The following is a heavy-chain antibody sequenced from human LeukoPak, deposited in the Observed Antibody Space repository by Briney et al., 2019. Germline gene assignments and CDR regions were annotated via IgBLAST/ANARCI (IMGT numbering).Heavy chain of an antibody. J-gene: IGHJ6*04. CDR3: AELGITMIGGV. D-gene: IGHD3-10*02. CDR2: TYYRSRWYN. Sequence: SQTLSLTCAISGDSVSNTAAGWSWIRQSPSRGLEWLGRTYYRSRWYNDDAVSLKGRITITPDTAKNQFSLQLNSVTPEDTAVYYCAELGITMIGGVWGKGTTVTISS. CDR1: GDSVSNTAAG. V-gene: IGHV6-1*01.